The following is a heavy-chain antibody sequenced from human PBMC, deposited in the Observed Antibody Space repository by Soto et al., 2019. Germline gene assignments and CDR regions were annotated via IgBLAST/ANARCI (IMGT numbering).Heavy chain of an antibody. CDR3: VELAAAGRHDDY. J-gene: IGHJ4*02. V-gene: IGHV3-30*03. Sequence: QVQLVESGGGVVQPGRSLRLSCAASGFTFSSYGMHWVRQAPGKGLGWVAVISYDGSNKYYADSVKGRFTISRDNSKNTLYLQMNSLRAEDTAVYYCVELAAAGRHDDYWGQGTLVTVSS. CDR1: GFTFSSYG. CDR2: ISYDGSNK. D-gene: IGHD6-13*01.